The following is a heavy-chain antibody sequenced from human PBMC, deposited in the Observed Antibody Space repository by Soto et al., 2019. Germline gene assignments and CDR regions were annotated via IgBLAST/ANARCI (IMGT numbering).Heavy chain of an antibody. D-gene: IGHD3-10*01. CDR1: GFTFSSYS. CDR2: ISSSSSYI. Sequence: GGSLRLSCAASGFTFSSYSMNWVRQAPGKGLEWVSSISSSSSYIYYADSVKGRFTISRGNAKNSLYLQMNSLRAEDTAVYYCARVWFGELLAPFGGQGTLVTVSS. J-gene: IGHJ4*02. V-gene: IGHV3-21*01. CDR3: ARVWFGELLAPF.